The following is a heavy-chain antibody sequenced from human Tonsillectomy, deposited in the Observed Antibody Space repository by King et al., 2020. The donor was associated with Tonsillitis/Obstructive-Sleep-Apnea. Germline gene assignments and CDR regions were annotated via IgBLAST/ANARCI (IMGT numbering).Heavy chain of an antibody. J-gene: IGHJ4*02. D-gene: IGHD6-6*01. V-gene: IGHV3-48*03. CDR1: GFIFSSSE. CDR2: IISSGSAI. CDR3: AREGEIAAYHY. Sequence: EVQLVESGGGLVQPGGSLRLSCAASGFIFSSSEMNWVRQAPGKGLEWVSYIISSGSAIYYADSVKGRFTISRDNAKNSLFLQMNSLRAEDTAVYYCAREGEIAAYHYWGQGNLVTVSS.